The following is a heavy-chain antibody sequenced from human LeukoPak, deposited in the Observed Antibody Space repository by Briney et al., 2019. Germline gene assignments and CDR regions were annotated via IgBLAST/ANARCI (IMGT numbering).Heavy chain of an antibody. CDR2: ISSSGSTI. V-gene: IGHV3-48*03. CDR3: ARDPSGRQSSGWKYFDY. D-gene: IGHD6-19*01. J-gene: IGHJ4*02. Sequence: QPGGSLRLSCAASGFTFRSYEMNWVRQPPGKGLEWVSYISSSGSTIYYADSVKGRFTISRDNAKNSLYLQMNSLRAEDTAVYYCARDPSGRQSSGWKYFDYWGQGTLVTVSS. CDR1: GFTFRSYE.